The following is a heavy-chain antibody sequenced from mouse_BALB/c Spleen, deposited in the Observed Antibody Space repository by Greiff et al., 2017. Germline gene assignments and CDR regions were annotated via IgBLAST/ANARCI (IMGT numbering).Heavy chain of an antibody. D-gene: IGHD2-2*01. Sequence: EVKLVESGGGLVKPGGSLKLSCAASGFTFSSYAMSWVRQTPEKRLEWVAEIRLKSNNYATHYAESVKGRFTISRDDSKSSVYLQMNNLRAEDTGIYYCTRQGYDWYFDVWGAGTTVTVSS. J-gene: IGHJ1*01. CDR3: TRQGYDWYFDV. CDR2: IRLKSNNYAT. CDR1: GFTFSSYA. V-gene: IGHV6-6*02.